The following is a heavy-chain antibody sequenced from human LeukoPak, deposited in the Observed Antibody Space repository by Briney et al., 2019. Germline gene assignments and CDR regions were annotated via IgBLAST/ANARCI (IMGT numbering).Heavy chain of an antibody. CDR2: IKQDGSEK. D-gene: IGHD6-19*01. CDR1: GFTFSIYA. V-gene: IGHV3-7*01. CDR3: ARDPTIVVAGTGDDY. Sequence: GGSLRLSCAASGFTFSIYAMSWVRQAPGKGLEWVANIKQDGSEKYYVDSVKGRFTISRDNAKNSLYLQMNSLRAEDTAVYYCARDPTIVVAGTGDDYWGQGTLVTVSS. J-gene: IGHJ4*02.